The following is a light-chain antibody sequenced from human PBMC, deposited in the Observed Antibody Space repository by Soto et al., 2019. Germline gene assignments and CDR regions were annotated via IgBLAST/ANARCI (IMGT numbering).Light chain of an antibody. Sequence: EIVLTQSPGTLSLSPGEGASLSCRASQSVSSSYIAWYQQRPGQTTSLLIYGASTRATGIPDRFSGSGSGTHFTLTISSLEPGDFAVYYCQHFGGTTFTFGQGTRLEIK. J-gene: IGKJ5*01. V-gene: IGKV3-20*01. CDR3: QHFGGTTFT. CDR2: GAS. CDR1: QSVSSSY.